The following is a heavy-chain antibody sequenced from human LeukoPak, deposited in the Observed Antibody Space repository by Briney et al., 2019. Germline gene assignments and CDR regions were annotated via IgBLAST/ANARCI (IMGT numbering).Heavy chain of an antibody. CDR1: GFFFSTYA. D-gene: IGHD6-6*01. J-gene: IGHJ4*02. Sequence: TGGSLRLSCAASGFFFSTYAMSWVRQPPGKGLEWVSGISGSDGTAYYADSVKGRFTISRDNSKNTLYLQMNSLRAEDTAVYYCAAPCIAARRECFDYWGQGTLVTVSS. V-gene: IGHV3-23*01. CDR2: ISGSDGTA. CDR3: AAPCIAARRECFDY.